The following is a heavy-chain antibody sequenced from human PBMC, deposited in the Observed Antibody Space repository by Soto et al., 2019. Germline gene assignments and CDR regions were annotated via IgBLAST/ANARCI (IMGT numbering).Heavy chain of an antibody. J-gene: IGHJ4*02. Sequence: PGGSLRLSCAASGFTFSSYSMNWVRQAPGKGLEWVSYISSSSSTIYYADSVKGRFTISRDNAKNSLYLQMNSLRDEDTAVYYCAREIVLVPAASAYFDYWGQGILVTVSS. V-gene: IGHV3-48*02. CDR1: GFTFSSYS. CDR2: ISSSSSTI. D-gene: IGHD2-2*01. CDR3: AREIVLVPAASAYFDY.